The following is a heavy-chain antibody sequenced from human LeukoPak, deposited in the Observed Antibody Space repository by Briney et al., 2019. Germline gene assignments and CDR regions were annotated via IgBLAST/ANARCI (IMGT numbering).Heavy chain of an antibody. CDR3: AREGSISTVQIDY. CDR2: INPSGGTT. V-gene: IGHV1-46*01. D-gene: IGHD2-21*01. Sequence: ASVKVSCKASGYTFSSYYMNWVQQAPGQGLEWMGVINPSGGTTTYAQKFQGRVTMTRDTSTSTVYMELSSLRSEDTAVYYCAREGSISTVQIDYWGQGTLVTVSP. J-gene: IGHJ4*02. CDR1: GYTFSSYY.